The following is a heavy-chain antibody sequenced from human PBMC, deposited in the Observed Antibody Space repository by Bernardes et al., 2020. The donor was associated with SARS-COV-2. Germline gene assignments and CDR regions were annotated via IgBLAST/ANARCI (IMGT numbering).Heavy chain of an antibody. CDR1: GFTFSSYA. V-gene: IGHV3-23*01. CDR2: ISGSGGST. Sequence: GGSLRLSCAASGFTFSSYAMSWVRQAPGKGLEWVSAISGSGGSTYYADSVKGRFTISRDTSKNQFSLKLSSVTAADTALYYCASSDGRPGPVDVFDIWGRGTMVTVSS. J-gene: IGHJ3*02. CDR3: ASSDGRPGPVDVFDI.